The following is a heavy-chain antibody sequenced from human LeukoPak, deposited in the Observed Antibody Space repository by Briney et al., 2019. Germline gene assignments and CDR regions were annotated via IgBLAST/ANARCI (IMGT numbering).Heavy chain of an antibody. CDR2: INHSGST. D-gene: IGHD3-3*01. CDR1: GGSFSGYY. J-gene: IGHJ6*03. V-gene: IGHV4-34*01. Sequence: SETLSLTCAVYGGSFSGYYWSWIRQPPGKGLEWIGEINHSGSTNYNPSLKSRVTISVDTSKNQFSLKLSSVTAAYTAVYYCARSDPATYYDFWSGPPHYYMDVWGKGTTVTVSS. CDR3: ARSDPATYYDFWSGPPHYYMDV.